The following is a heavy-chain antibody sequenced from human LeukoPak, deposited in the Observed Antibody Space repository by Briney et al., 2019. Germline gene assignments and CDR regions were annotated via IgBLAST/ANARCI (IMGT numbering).Heavy chain of an antibody. CDR1: GGSISSSGYS. J-gene: IGHJ5*02. CDR2: IHHTGST. Sequence: SETLSLTCAVSGGSISSSGYSWSWIRQPPGKGLEWIGYIHHTGSTYYNPSLKSRVTISVDRSKNQFSLKLSSVTAADTAMYFCARTPTYCGGDCYYFDPWGQGTLVTVSS. D-gene: IGHD2-21*02. CDR3: ARTPTYCGGDCYYFDP. V-gene: IGHV4-30-2*01.